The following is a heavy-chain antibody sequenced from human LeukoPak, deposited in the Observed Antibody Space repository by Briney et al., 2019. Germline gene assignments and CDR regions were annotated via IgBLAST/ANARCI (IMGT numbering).Heavy chain of an antibody. CDR2: ISWNSGKI. D-gene: IGHD2-2*02. CDR1: GFTFDDYA. Sequence: PGGSLGLSCAASGFTFDDYAMHWVRQAPGKGLEWVSGISWNSGKIGYADSVKGRFTISRDNAKNSLYLQMNSLRAEDTALYYCAKDDCSSTSCYISRGGYLIDYWGQGTLVTVSS. V-gene: IGHV3-9*01. J-gene: IGHJ4*02. CDR3: AKDDCSSTSCYISRGGYLIDY.